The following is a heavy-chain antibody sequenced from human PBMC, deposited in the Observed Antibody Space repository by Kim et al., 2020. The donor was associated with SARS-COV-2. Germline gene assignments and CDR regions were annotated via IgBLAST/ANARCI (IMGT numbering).Heavy chain of an antibody. CDR3: ATYTDYFFNY. J-gene: IGHJ4*02. CDR1: GFIFSGST. CDR2: IRSKPKNYAT. V-gene: IGHV3-73*01. Sequence: GGSLRLSCAASGFIFSGSTMHWVRQATGKGLEWVGRIRSKPKNYATEYTVSVNGRFTVSRDDSKNTAYLQMNGLKTEDTAVYYCATYTDYFFNYWGQGIL. D-gene: IGHD4-17*01.